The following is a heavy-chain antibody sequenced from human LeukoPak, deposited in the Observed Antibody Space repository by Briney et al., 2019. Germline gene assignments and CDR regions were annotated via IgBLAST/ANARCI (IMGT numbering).Heavy chain of an antibody. Sequence: GGSLRLSCAASGFTFSNAWMSWVRQAPGKGLEWVAFIRYDGSNKYYADSVKGRFTISRDKSKNTLYLQMNSLRAEDTAVYYCAKFPVVRAENFDYWGQGTLVTVSS. CDR1: GFTFSNAW. J-gene: IGHJ4*02. V-gene: IGHV3-30*02. CDR3: AKFPVVRAENFDY. CDR2: IRYDGSNK. D-gene: IGHD4-23*01.